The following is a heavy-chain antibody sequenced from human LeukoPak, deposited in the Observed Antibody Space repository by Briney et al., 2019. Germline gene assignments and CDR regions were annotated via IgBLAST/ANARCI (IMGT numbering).Heavy chain of an antibody. Sequence: ASVKVSCKASGYTFTSYGISWMRQAPGQGLEWMGWISAYNGNTNYAQKLQGRVTMTTDTSTSTAYMELRSLRSDDTAGYYCARDSGLLWFGGEEFSRDYWGQGTLVTVSS. CDR3: ARDSGLLWFGGEEFSRDY. J-gene: IGHJ4*02. D-gene: IGHD3-10*01. V-gene: IGHV1-18*01. CDR2: ISAYNGNT. CDR1: GYTFTSYG.